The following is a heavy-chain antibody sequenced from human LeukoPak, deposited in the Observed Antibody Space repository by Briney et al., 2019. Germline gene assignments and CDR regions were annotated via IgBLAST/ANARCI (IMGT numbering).Heavy chain of an antibody. CDR1: GFTFSSYS. CDR2: ISSSSSTI. V-gene: IGHV3-48*04. Sequence: GGSLRLSCAASGFTFSSYSMNWVRQAPGKGLEWVSYISSSSSTICYADSVKGRFTISRDNAKNSLYLQMNSLRAEDTAVYYCAREGPDGGDGDYWGQGTLVTVSS. J-gene: IGHJ4*02. D-gene: IGHD3-16*01. CDR3: AREGPDGGDGDY.